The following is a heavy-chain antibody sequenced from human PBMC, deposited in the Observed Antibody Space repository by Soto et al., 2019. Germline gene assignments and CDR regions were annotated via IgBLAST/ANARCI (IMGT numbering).Heavy chain of an antibody. Sequence: QVQLVESGGGVVQPGRSLRLSCAASGFSFSTYGMHWVRQAPGKGLEWVALISYDGSNKYYAEPVQGRVTISRDNSKNTLYLQMNSLRAEDTAVYYCAKDLRLHIWSRHYYFYGMDVWCQGTTVTVAS. V-gene: IGHV3-30*18. CDR2: ISYDGSNK. CDR1: GFSFSTYG. J-gene: IGHJ6*02. CDR3: AKDLRLHIWSRHYYFYGMDV. D-gene: IGHD2-8*02.